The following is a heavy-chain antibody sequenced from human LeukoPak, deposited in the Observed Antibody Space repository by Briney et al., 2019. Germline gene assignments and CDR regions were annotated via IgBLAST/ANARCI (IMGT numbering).Heavy chain of an antibody. CDR2: IYTSGRT. D-gene: IGHD5-24*01. V-gene: IGHV4-61*02. Sequence: KASQTLSLTCTLSGRSISSGSYCWSWIRHPAGKGLEWIGRIYTSGRTNYNPSLKSRVTISADTSKNQFSLKLSSVTAADTAVYYCARLDGYNSYFDYSGQGTLVTVSS. J-gene: IGHJ4*02. CDR1: GRSISSGSYC. CDR3: ARLDGYNSYFDY.